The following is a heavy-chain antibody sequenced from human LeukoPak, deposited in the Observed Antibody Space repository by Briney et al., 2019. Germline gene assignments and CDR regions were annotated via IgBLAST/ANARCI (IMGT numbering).Heavy chain of an antibody. Sequence: PGGSLRLSCAASGFTFSTFAMLWVRQPPGKGLEWVSSIFPSGGEIHYADSVRGRFTISRDNSKSILSLQMNSLRAEDTAVYYCAELGITMIGGVWGKGTTVTISS. CDR1: GFTFSTFA. J-gene: IGHJ6*04. D-gene: IGHD3-10*02. CDR2: IFPSGGEI. CDR3: AELGITMIGGV. V-gene: IGHV3-23*01.